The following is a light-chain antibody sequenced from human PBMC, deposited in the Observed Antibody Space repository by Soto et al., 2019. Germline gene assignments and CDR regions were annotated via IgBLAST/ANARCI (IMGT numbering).Light chain of an antibody. CDR1: QSVLYRSINKNY. CDR2: WAS. Sequence: DIVMTQSPESLAVSLGERATINCSSSQSVLYRSINKNYLAWYQQKPGQPPTLLIYWASTREPGVPDRFSGSVSGKDFTLTISSLQAGDVAVYYCQQYYSTPLTFGGGTKVDIK. J-gene: IGKJ4*01. CDR3: QQYYSTPLT. V-gene: IGKV4-1*01.